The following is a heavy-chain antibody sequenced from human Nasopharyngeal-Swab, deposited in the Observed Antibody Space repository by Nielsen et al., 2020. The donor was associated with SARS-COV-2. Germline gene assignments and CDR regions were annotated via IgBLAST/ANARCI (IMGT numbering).Heavy chain of an antibody. CDR3: ARGLTYFFDSGGYYPLGY. J-gene: IGHJ4*02. CDR1: GGSFSGYY. Sequence: GSLRLSCAVYGGSFSGYYWSWIRQPPGKGLEWIGEMNHDGSSSSNPSLGSRVTISGDTSKNQFSLKLYSVTAADTAVYYCARGLTYFFDSGGYYPLGYWGQGALVTVSS. D-gene: IGHD3-22*01. V-gene: IGHV4-34*01. CDR2: MNHDGSS.